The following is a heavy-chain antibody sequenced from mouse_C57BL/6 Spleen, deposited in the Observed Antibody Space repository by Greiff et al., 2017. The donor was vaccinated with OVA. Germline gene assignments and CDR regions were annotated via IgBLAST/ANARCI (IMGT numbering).Heavy chain of an antibody. J-gene: IGHJ1*03. CDR1: GYTFTRYW. CDR3: ARAPNYYGSSYGYFDV. CDR2: IDPSDSET. D-gene: IGHD1-1*01. Sequence: QVQLQQPGAELVRPGSSVKLSCKASGYTFTRYWMHWVKQRPIQGLDWIGNIDPSDSETHYNQKFKDKATLTVDKSSSTAYMQLSSLTSEDSAVYYCARAPNYYGSSYGYFDVWGTGTTVTVSS. V-gene: IGHV1-52*01.